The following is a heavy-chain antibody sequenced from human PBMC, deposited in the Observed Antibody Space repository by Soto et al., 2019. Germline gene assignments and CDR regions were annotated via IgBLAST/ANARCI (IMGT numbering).Heavy chain of an antibody. CDR2: ISYDGSNN. J-gene: IGHJ4*02. D-gene: IGHD5-18*01. V-gene: IGHV3-30*18. CDR1: GFTSSSYG. CDR3: AKDIVKYTYGACDY. Sequence: GSLRLSCAASGFTSSSYGMYWVRQAPGKGLEWVAAISYDGSNNYHADSVKGRFTISRDNSKNTLYLQLNSLRTEDTAVYYCAKDIVKYTYGACDYWGQGVLVTVSS.